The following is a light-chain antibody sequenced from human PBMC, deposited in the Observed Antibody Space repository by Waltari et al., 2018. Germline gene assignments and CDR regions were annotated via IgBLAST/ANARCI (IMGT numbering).Light chain of an antibody. CDR3: LVWNSNIDPV. J-gene: IGLJ1*01. V-gene: IGLV3-21*02. CDR1: SIAVTS. Sequence: VLTQSPSVSVAPGQTARITCRGDSIAVTSIHWYQKKPGQAPVFVDYDDTDRPSGIPARFSGTRSGKTATLTITSHEAGDEADYYCLVWNSNIDPVFGPGTEVTV. CDR2: DDT.